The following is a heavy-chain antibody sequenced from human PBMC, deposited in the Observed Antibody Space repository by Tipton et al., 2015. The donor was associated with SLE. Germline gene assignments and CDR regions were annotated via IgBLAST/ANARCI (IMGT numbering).Heavy chain of an antibody. J-gene: IGHJ3*02. CDR3: ATRVPLAYCGGDCSDDAFDI. CDR1: GISISTHY. CDR2: IYYSGST. Sequence: TLSLTCKVSGISISTHYWSWIRQPPGKGLEWIGSIYYSGSTYYNPSLKSRVTISVDTSKNQFSLKLSSVTAADTSLYYCATRVPLAYCGGDCSDDAFDIWGQGTMVTVSS. V-gene: IGHV4-59*08. D-gene: IGHD2-21*01.